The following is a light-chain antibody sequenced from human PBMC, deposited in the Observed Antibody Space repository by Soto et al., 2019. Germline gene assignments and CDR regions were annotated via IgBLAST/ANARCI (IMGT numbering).Light chain of an antibody. CDR3: QKYSISLWP. J-gene: IGKJ3*01. CDR1: QSITSSY. CDR2: GTF. V-gene: IGKV3-20*01. Sequence: EIVLTQSPGTLSLSPGERATLSCRASQSITSSYLAWYQQKPGQAPRLLISGTFSRATGIPDRFSGSGSGTDFTLTISRLDPEDFAVYYCQKYSISLWPFGPGPNVD.